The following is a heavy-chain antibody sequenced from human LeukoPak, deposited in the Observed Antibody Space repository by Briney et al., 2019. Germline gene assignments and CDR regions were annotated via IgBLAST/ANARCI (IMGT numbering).Heavy chain of an antibody. J-gene: IGHJ6*03. D-gene: IGHD2-2*01. CDR2: INHSGCT. CDR3: ARETAGRIVVVPAAVRYPYYYYYMDV. Sequence: PSETLSLTCAVYGGSFSGYYWSWIRQPPGKGLEWIGEINHSGCTNYNPSLKSRVTISVDTSKNQFSLKLSSVTAADTAVYYCARETAGRIVVVPAAVRYPYYYYYMDVWGKGITVTVSS. V-gene: IGHV4-34*01. CDR1: GGSFSGYY.